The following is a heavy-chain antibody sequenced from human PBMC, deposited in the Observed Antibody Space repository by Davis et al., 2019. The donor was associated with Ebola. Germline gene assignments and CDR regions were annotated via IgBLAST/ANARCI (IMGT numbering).Heavy chain of an antibody. Sequence: SVKVSCKASGGTFSSSAISWVRQAPGQGLEWMGGIIPIFGTANYAQKFQGRVTITADESTSTAYMELSSLRSEDTAVYYCARDNRAARPLDIWGQGTMVTVSS. J-gene: IGHJ3*02. CDR2: IIPIFGTA. D-gene: IGHD6-6*01. CDR3: ARDNRAARPLDI. V-gene: IGHV1-69*13. CDR1: GGTFSSSA.